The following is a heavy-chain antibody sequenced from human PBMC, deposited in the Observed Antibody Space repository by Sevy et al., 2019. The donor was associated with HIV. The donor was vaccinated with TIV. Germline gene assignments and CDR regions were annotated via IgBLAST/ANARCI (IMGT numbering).Heavy chain of an antibody. CDR2: ISNSGTTI. CDR3: ARDLPPAATTVAHFDC. J-gene: IGHJ4*02. CDR1: GFTFSSYE. V-gene: IGHV3-48*03. Sequence: GGSLRLSCAASGFTFSSYEMNWVRQAPGKGLEWVSYISNSGTTISYSDSVNGGFTISRDNARNSLYLQRNSLRAEDTAVYYCARDLPPAATTVAHFDCWGQGTLVTVSS. D-gene: IGHD4-17*01.